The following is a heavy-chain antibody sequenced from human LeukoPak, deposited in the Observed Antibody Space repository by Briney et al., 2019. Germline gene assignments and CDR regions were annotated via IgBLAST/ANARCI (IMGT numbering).Heavy chain of an antibody. Sequence: GGSLRLSCAASGFTFDDNSMHWVRQAPGKGLEWVSGISWNSGSIGYADSVKGRFTISRYNAKNSLYLQMNSLSAEDMALYYCAKDISTEGFDYWGQGTLVTVSS. J-gene: IGHJ4*02. D-gene: IGHD6-13*01. CDR3: AKDISTEGFDY. CDR1: GFTFDDNS. V-gene: IGHV3-9*03. CDR2: ISWNSGSI.